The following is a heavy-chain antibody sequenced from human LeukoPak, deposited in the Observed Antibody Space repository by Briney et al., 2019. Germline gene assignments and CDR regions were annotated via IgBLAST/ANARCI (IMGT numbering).Heavy chain of an antibody. D-gene: IGHD2-2*01. CDR2: INSDGSST. CDR3: ARYCSSTSCYVLDAFGI. J-gene: IGHJ3*02. CDR1: GFTFSSYW. V-gene: IGHV3-74*01. Sequence: GGSLRLSCAASGFTFSSYWMHWVRQAPGKGLVWVSRINSDGSSTSYADSVKGRFSISRDNAKNTLYLQMNSLRAEDTAVYYCARYCSSTSCYVLDAFGIWGQGTRVTVSS.